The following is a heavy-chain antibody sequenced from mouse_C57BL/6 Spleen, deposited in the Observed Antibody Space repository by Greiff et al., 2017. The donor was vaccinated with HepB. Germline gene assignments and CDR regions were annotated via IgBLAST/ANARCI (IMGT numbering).Heavy chain of an antibody. D-gene: IGHD1-1*01. Sequence: QLQQSGAELVKPGASVKLSCKASGYTFTEYTIHWVKQRSGQGLEWIGWFYPGSGSIKYNEKFKDKATLTADKSSSTVYMELSRLTSEDSAVYFCARHEGEGHIGLYYYGSSDDYAMDYWGQGTSVTVSS. CDR1: GYTFTEYT. J-gene: IGHJ4*01. CDR2: FYPGSGSI. V-gene: IGHV1-62-2*01. CDR3: ARHEGEGHIGLYYYGSSDDYAMDY.